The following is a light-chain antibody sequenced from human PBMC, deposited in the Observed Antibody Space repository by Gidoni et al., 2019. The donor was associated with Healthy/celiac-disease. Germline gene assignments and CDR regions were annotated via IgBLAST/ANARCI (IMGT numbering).Light chain of an antibody. CDR1: SSNIGAGYD. Sequence: QSVLTQPPSVSGAPGQRVTISCTGSSSNIGAGYDVHWYQQLPGTAPKPLIYGNSNRPSGVPDRFYGSKSGTSASLAITGLQAEDEADYYCQSYDSSLSGFVVFGGGTKLTVL. CDR2: GNS. V-gene: IGLV1-40*01. J-gene: IGLJ2*01. CDR3: QSYDSSLSGFVV.